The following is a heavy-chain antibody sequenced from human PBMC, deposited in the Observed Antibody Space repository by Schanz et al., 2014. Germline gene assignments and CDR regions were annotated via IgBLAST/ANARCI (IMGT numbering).Heavy chain of an antibody. J-gene: IGHJ3*02. V-gene: IGHV1-69*02. CDR2: IIPILGIT. CDR3: ARGLGDERWLDLNEAFDI. D-gene: IGHD6-19*01. Sequence: QVQLVQSGAEVMKPGSSVKVSCKASGGTFSSYTINWVRQAPGQGLEWMGRIIPILGITNVAQTFQDRVTITADKSTSKAYMELSSMRSEDTAVYYCARGLGDERWLDLNEAFDIWGQGTIVTVSS. CDR1: GGTFSSYT.